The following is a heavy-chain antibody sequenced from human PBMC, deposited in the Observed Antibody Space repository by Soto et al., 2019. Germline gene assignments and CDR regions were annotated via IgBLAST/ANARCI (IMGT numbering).Heavy chain of an antibody. Sequence: KTSETLSLTCSVSGDSISNYYWSWIRQPPGKGLEWIGYIYYSGSTSYNPSLQSRVSISVDTSKNKFSLKLSSVTAADTAVYYCARPHKWGGYGFDIWDQGTMVTVSS. CDR3: ARPHKWGGYGFDI. V-gene: IGHV4-59*01. CDR1: GDSISNYY. J-gene: IGHJ3*02. D-gene: IGHD3-16*01. CDR2: IYYSGST.